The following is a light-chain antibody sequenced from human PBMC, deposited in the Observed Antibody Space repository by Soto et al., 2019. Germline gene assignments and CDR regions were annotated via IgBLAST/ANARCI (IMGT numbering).Light chain of an antibody. CDR2: GAS. J-gene: IGKJ3*01. V-gene: IGKV3-15*01. Sequence: EIVMTQSPATLSVSPGERATLSCRASQSVSSNLAWYQQKPGQAPRLLIYGASTRATGIPARFSGSGSGTEFSLTISSLQSHDFAVYYCQQYNNWPLFTFGPGTKVDIK. CDR1: QSVSSN. CDR3: QQYNNWPLFT.